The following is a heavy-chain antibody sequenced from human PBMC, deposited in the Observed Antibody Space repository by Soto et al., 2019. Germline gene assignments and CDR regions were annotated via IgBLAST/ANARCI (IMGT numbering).Heavy chain of an antibody. J-gene: IGHJ6*03. V-gene: IGHV3-53*04. CDR1: GFTVSSNY. Sequence: GGSLRLSCAASGFTVSSNYMSWVRQAPGKGLEWVSVIYSGGSTYYADSVKGRFTISRHNSKNTLYLQMNSLRAEDTAVYYCASPSLSSIAARPVYYYYMDVWGKGTTVTVSS. CDR3: ASPSLSSIAARPVYYYYMDV. D-gene: IGHD6-6*01. CDR2: IYSGGST.